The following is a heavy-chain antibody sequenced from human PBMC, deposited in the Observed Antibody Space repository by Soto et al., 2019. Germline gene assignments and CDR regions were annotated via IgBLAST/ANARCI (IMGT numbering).Heavy chain of an antibody. D-gene: IGHD2-15*01. Sequence: GGSLRLSCAASGFSLRNYWMHWIRHAPGKGLVWVSRINGDGSSTSYADSGKGRFTISRDNAKNTLYLQMNSLRAEDTAVYYCVRGLGYCSGGSCYSRGYFDFWGQGTLVTVSS. CDR1: GFSLRNYW. CDR3: VRGLGYCSGGSCYSRGYFDF. J-gene: IGHJ4*02. V-gene: IGHV3-74*01. CDR2: INGDGSST.